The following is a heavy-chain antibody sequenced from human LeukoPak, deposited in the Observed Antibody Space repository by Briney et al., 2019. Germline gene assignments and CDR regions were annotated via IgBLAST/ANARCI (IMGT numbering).Heavy chain of an antibody. V-gene: IGHV3-33*01. CDR1: GFTFSSYG. Sequence: GRSLRLSCAASGFTFSSYGMHWVRQAPGKGLEWVAVIWYDGSNKYYADSVKGRFTISRDNSKNTLYLQMNSLRAGDTAVYYCARGVQGGYAQYYFDYWGQGTLVTVSS. CDR2: IWYDGSNK. D-gene: IGHD5-12*01. J-gene: IGHJ4*02. CDR3: ARGVQGGYAQYYFDY.